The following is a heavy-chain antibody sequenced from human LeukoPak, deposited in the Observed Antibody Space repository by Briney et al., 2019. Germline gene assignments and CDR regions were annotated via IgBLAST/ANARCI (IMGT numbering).Heavy chain of an antibody. Sequence: SGPGLVKPSETLSLTCSVSGGSIYTSSYYWVWIRQPPGKGLEWIGSIYFSGVTYYSESLKNRVSLSTSGNHFSLELKSVIAADTAMYYCARQVKEYFDWLPRGYFDYWGQGVLVSVSS. D-gene: IGHD3-9*01. CDR1: GGSIYTSSYY. CDR3: ARQVKEYFDWLPRGYFDY. V-gene: IGHV4-39*01. J-gene: IGHJ4*02. CDR2: IYFSGVT.